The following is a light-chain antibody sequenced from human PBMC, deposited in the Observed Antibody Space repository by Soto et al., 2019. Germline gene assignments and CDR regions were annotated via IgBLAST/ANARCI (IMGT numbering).Light chain of an antibody. CDR2: DVS. J-gene: IGLJ1*01. V-gene: IGLV2-11*01. CDR1: SSDVGGYNY. CDR3: CSFAGVYTFV. Sequence: QSALTQPRSVSGSPGQSVTISCTGTSSDVGGYNYVSWYQQHTGKAPKLIIYDVSMRPSGVPDRFSGSKSGNTASLTISGLQAEDEADYYCCSFAGVYTFVFGTGTKLTVL.